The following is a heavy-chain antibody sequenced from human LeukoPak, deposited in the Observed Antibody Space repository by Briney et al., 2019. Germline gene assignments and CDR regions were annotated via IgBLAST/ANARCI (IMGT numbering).Heavy chain of an antibody. D-gene: IGHD2-2*01. Sequence: GASVKVSCKASGYTFTGYYMHWVRQAPGQGLEWMGWINPNSGGTNYAQKFQGRVTMTRDTSISSAYMELSRLRSDDTAVYYCASGCSSTSCPIDYWGQGTLVTVSS. V-gene: IGHV1-2*02. CDR2: INPNSGGT. CDR3: ASGCSSTSCPIDY. CDR1: GYTFTGYY. J-gene: IGHJ4*02.